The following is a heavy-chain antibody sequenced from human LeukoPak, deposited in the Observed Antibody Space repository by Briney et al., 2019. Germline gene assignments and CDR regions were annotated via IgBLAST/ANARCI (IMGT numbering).Heavy chain of an antibody. J-gene: IGHJ3*02. CDR3: ARHVITASNWKMMMYAFDI. V-gene: IGHV4-61*02. D-gene: IGHD1-1*01. Sequence: PSQTLSLTCSVSGGSVGSGSYYWGWIRQPAGKGLEWIGRVYTNGRATYNPSLTSRVSISLDTSKNQFSLKLSSVTAADTAVHYCARHVITASNWKMMMYAFDIWGQGTMVTVSS. CDR2: VYTNGRA. CDR1: GGSVGSGSYY.